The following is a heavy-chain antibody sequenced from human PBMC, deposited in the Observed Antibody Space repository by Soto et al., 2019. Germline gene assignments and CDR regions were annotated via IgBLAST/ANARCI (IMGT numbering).Heavy chain of an antibody. CDR3: ARDPNDGSGYEYTS. Sequence: QVQREQSGAEVKKPGASVKISCRAYGYTFTSYYIHWVRQAPGQGLECMGIIKSSDGTTNYAQKFQGRVTMTRDTSTSTVYMELSSLTSEDTAVYYCARDPNDGSGYEYTSWGQGTLVTVSS. V-gene: IGHV1-46*01. D-gene: IGHD3-22*01. CDR1: GYTFTSYY. J-gene: IGHJ1*01. CDR2: IKSSDGTT.